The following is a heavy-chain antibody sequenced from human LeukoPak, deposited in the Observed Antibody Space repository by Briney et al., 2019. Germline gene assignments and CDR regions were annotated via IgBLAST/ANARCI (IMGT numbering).Heavy chain of an antibody. D-gene: IGHD5-12*01. V-gene: IGHV3-30*02. CDR1: GFTFSSYG. J-gene: IGHJ6*03. CDR3: AKVKSSGYDYYYYYYMDV. Sequence: PGGSLRLSCAASGFTFSSYGMHWVRQAPGKGLEWVAFIRYDGSNKYYADSVKGRFTISRDNSKNTLYLQMNSLRAEDTAVYYCAKVKSSGYDYYYYYYMDVWGKGTTVTISS. CDR2: IRYDGSNK.